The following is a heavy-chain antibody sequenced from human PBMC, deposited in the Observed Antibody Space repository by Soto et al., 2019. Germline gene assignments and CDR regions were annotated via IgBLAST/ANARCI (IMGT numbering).Heavy chain of an antibody. CDR1: GFTFSSYA. J-gene: IGHJ6*02. Sequence: GGSLRLSCAASGFTFSSYAMSWVRQAPGKGLEWVSAISGSGGSTYYADSVKGRFTISRDNSKNTLYLQMNSLRAEDTAVYYCAKDDYGDPYYYYYYGMDVWGQGTTVTVSS. D-gene: IGHD4-17*01. V-gene: IGHV3-23*01. CDR2: ISGSGGST. CDR3: AKDDYGDPYYYYYYGMDV.